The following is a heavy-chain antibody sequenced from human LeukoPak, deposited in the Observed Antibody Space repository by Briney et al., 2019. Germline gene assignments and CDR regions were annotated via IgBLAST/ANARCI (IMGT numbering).Heavy chain of an antibody. Sequence: GASVKVSCKASGGTFSSYAISWVRQAPGQGLEWMGRIIPILGIANYARKFQGRVTITADKSTSTAYMELSSLRFEDTAVYYCARASDSGAFDIWGQGTMVTVSS. J-gene: IGHJ3*02. CDR2: IIPILGIA. V-gene: IGHV1-69*04. D-gene: IGHD2-21*02. CDR3: ARASDSGAFDI. CDR1: GGTFSSYA.